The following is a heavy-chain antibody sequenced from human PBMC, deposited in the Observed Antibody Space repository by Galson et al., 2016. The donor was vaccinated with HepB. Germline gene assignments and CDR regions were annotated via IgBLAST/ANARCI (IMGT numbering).Heavy chain of an antibody. J-gene: IGHJ5*02. V-gene: IGHV5-51*01. CDR3: ARFDVDTVMGRPFDP. CDR2: IFPSDSDT. CDR1: GYNFDNYW. D-gene: IGHD5-18*01. Sequence: QSGAEVKKPGESMKISCKTSGYNFDNYWIGWVRQMPGKGLEWLGIIFPSDSDTRYSPSFQGQVTISADRSVRTAYLQWNNLKASDTAMYYCARFDVDTVMGRPFDPWGQGTLVIVSS.